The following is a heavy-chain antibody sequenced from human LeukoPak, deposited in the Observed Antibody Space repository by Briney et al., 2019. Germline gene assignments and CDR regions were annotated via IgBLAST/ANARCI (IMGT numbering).Heavy chain of an antibody. Sequence: PGGSLRLSCTASGFTFGDYAMSWVRQAPGKGLERVGFIRSKAYGGTTEYAASVKGRFTISRDDSKSIAYLQMNSLKTEDTAVYYCTRDSGSYYLFYYYYYMDVWGKGTTVTISS. J-gene: IGHJ6*03. V-gene: IGHV3-49*04. CDR3: TRDSGSYYLFYYYYYMDV. CDR2: IRSKAYGGTT. CDR1: GFTFGDYA. D-gene: IGHD1-26*01.